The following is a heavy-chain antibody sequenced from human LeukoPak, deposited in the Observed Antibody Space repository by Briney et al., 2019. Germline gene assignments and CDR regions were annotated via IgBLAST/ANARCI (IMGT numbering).Heavy chain of an antibody. Sequence: SVKVSCKASGYTFTNYGISWVRQAPGQGLEWMGRIIPILGIANYAQKFQGRVTITADKSTSTAYMELSSLRSEDTAVYYCAREIGPTRGAAFDIWGQGTMVTVSS. D-gene: IGHD1-26*01. V-gene: IGHV1-69*04. J-gene: IGHJ3*02. CDR2: IIPILGIA. CDR1: GYTFTNYG. CDR3: AREIGPTRGAAFDI.